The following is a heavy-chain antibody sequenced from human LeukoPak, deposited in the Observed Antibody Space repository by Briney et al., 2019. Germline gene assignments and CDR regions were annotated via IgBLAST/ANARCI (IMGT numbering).Heavy chain of an antibody. CDR1: GFTFSSYA. J-gene: IGHJ4*02. Sequence: GESLRLSCAASGFTFSSYAMHWVRQAPGKGLEWVAVISYDGSNKYYADSVKGRFTISRDNSKNTLYLQMNSLRAEDTAVYYCARASMAAADYWGQGTLVTVSS. V-gene: IGHV3-30*04. CDR2: ISYDGSNK. D-gene: IGHD2/OR15-2a*01. CDR3: ARASMAAADY.